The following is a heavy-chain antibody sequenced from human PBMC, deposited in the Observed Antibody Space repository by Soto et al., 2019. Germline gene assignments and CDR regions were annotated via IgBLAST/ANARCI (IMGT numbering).Heavy chain of an antibody. V-gene: IGHV3-23*01. D-gene: IGHD6-19*01. J-gene: IGHJ4*02. CDR3: AKDGRQWLVRSDFDY. CDR2: ISGSGGST. CDR1: GFTFSSYA. Sequence: GGSLRLSCAASGFTFSSYAMSWVRQAPGKGLEWVSAISGSGGSTYYADSVKGRFTISRDNSKNTLYLQMNSLRAEDTAVYYCAKDGRQWLVRSDFDYWGQGTLVTVSS.